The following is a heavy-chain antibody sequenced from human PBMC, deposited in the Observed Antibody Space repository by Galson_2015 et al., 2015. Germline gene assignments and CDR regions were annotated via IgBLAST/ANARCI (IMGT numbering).Heavy chain of an antibody. CDR1: GFTFDDYA. V-gene: IGHV3-9*01. D-gene: IGHD4-17*01. CDR3: AKGTTVSLLDAFHI. CDR2: ISRSSTNI. Sequence: SLRLSCAASGFTFDDYAMHWVRRAPGKGLEWVSGISRSSTNIGYADSLRGRITISRDNAKNSLYLQMNSLRPEDTAFYYCAKGTTVSLLDAFHIWGQGTLVTVSS. J-gene: IGHJ3*02.